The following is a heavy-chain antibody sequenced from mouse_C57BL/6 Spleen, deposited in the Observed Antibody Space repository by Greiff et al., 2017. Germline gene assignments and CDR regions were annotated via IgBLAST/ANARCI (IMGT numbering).Heavy chain of an antibody. J-gene: IGHJ3*01. CDR1: GYPFTTYP. D-gene: IGHD2-3*01. V-gene: IGHV1-47*01. CDR3: AIYDGYYSFAY. CDR2: FNPYNDDT. Sequence: LRQPGADLVKLGASVNMPSKPLGYPFTTYPIAWRKQNLGKSLGWIGNFNPYNDDTKYIEKFKDKATLIVEKSSSTVSWELTRLTSDDSAVYYCAIYDGYYSFAYWGQGTLVTVSA.